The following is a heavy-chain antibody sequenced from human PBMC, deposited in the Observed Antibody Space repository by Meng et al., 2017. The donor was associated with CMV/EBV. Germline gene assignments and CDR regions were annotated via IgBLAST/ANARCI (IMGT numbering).Heavy chain of an antibody. V-gene: IGHV3-48*04. CDR2: ISSSGSTI. Sequence: GGPLRLSCAASGFTFSSYGMHWVRQAPGKGLEWVSYISSSGSTIYYADSVKGRFTISRDNAKNSLYLQMNSLRAEDTAVYYCARGGGITIFGVVIIQLETGVDVWGQGTTVTVSS. CDR3: ARGGGITIFGVVIIQLETGVDV. J-gene: IGHJ6*02. D-gene: IGHD3-3*01. CDR1: GFTFSSYG.